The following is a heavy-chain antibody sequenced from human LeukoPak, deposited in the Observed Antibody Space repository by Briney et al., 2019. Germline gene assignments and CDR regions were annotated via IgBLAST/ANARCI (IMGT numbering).Heavy chain of an antibody. CDR1: GGSISSYY. CDR2: IYYSGST. V-gene: IGHV4-59*08. Sequence: SETLSLTCTVSGGSISSYYWSWIRQPPGKGLEWIGYIYYSGSTNYNPSLKSRVTISVDTSKNQFSLKLSSVTAADTAVYYCARYTGRAFYGMDVWGQGTTVTVSS. J-gene: IGHJ6*02. CDR3: ARYTGRAFYGMDV. D-gene: IGHD2-8*02.